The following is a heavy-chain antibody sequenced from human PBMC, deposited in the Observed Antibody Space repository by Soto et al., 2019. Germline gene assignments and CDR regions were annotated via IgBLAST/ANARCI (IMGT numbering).Heavy chain of an antibody. CDR3: ARRVNYYGSGSYYYGMDV. Sequence: GESLKISCKGSGYSFTSYWISWVRQMPGKGLEWMGRIDPSDSYTNYSPSFQGHVTISADKSISTAYLQWSSLKASDTAMYYCARRVNYYGSGSYYYGMDVWGQGTTVTVSS. CDR1: GYSFTSYW. D-gene: IGHD3-10*01. CDR2: IDPSDSYT. J-gene: IGHJ6*02. V-gene: IGHV5-10-1*01.